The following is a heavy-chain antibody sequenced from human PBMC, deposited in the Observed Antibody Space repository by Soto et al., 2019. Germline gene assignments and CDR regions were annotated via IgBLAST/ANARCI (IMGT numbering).Heavy chain of an antibody. J-gene: IGHJ6*02. D-gene: IGHD6-19*01. Sequence: GESLKISCKGSGYSFTSYWISWVRQMPGKGLEWMGRIDPSDSYTNYSPSFQGHVTISVDTSKNQFSLKLSSVTAADTAVYYCAVPAASVAGASGSYYYYGMDVWGQGTTVTVS. CDR3: AVPAASVAGASGSYYYYGMDV. V-gene: IGHV5-10-1*01. CDR2: IDPSDSYT. CDR1: GYSFTSYW.